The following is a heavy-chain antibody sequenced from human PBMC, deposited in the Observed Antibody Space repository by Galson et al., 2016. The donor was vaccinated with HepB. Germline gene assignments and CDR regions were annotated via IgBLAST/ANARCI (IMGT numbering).Heavy chain of an antibody. J-gene: IGHJ6*02. D-gene: IGHD6-13*01. V-gene: IGHV1-46*01. CDR3: AAALDDYYYGMDV. CDR1: GHTFTSYY. CDR2: INPRSSNT. Sequence: SVKVSCKASGHTFTSYYIHWVRQAPGQGLEWMGIINPRSSNTNYAQKFQGRVTMTRETSTSTVYMQLSSLRSDDTAVYYCAAALDDYYYGMDVWGQGTTVTVSS.